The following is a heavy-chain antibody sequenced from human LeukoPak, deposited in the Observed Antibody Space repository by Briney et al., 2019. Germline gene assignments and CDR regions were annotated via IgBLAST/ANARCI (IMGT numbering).Heavy chain of an antibody. V-gene: IGHV4-4*02. CDR3: ARVRVGAGDY. Sequence: GSLRLSCAASGFNFNYVWMNWVRQAPGKGLEWIGEIYHSGSTNYNPSLKSRVTISVDKSKNQFSLKLSSVTAADTAVYYCARVRVGAGDYWGQGTLVTVSS. CDR2: IYHSGST. CDR1: GFNFNYVW. J-gene: IGHJ4*02. D-gene: IGHD1-26*01.